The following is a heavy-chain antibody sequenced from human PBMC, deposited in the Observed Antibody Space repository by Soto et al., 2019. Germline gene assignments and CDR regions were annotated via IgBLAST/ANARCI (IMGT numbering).Heavy chain of an antibody. CDR2: ISGSSTNI. CDR1: GFTSSGYS. Sequence: EVQLVESGGGLVKPGGSLRLSCAASGFTSSGYSMHWVRQAPRKGLEWVSSISGSSTNIYYADSVKGRFTISRDNAKNSLYLQMNSLRAEDTAVYFCARHAEMYYAFWSGYSFGAFDIWGHGTMVTVSS. D-gene: IGHD3-3*01. V-gene: IGHV3-21*01. CDR3: ARHAEMYYAFWSGYSFGAFDI. J-gene: IGHJ3*02.